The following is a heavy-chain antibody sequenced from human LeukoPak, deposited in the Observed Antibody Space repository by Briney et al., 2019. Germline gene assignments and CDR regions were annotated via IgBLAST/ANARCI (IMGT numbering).Heavy chain of an antibody. D-gene: IGHD3-3*01. CDR3: ARATGDHHDFWSGQVLGY. V-gene: IGHV3-21*01. CDR1: GFTFSSYS. CDR2: ISSSSSYI. Sequence: GGSLRLSCAASGFTFSSYSMNWVRQAPGKGLEWVSSISSSSSYIYYADSVKGRFTISRDNAKNSLYLQMNSLRAEDTAVYYCARATGDHHDFWSGQVLGYWGQGTLVTVSS. J-gene: IGHJ4*02.